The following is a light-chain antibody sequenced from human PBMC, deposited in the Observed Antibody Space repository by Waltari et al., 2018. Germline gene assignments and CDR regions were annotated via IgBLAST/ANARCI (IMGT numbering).Light chain of an antibody. J-gene: IGKJ4*01. CDR1: QTVLYSSNNKNY. CDR2: WAS. V-gene: IGKV4-1*01. Sequence: GERATINCKSSQTVLYSSNNKNYLAWYQQKPGQPPKLLIYWASTRESGVPDRFSGSGSGTDFTLTISSLQAEDVAVYYCQQYSTTPLTFGGGTKVEVK. CDR3: QQYSTTPLT.